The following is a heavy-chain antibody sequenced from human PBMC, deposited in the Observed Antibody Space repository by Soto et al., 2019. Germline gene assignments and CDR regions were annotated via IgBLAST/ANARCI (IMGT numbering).Heavy chain of an antibody. CDR3: AIGEERVAMRSVY. CDR1: GGSISSYY. J-gene: IGHJ4*02. CDR2: THYSGST. V-gene: IGHV4-59*01. D-gene: IGHD2-15*01. Sequence: SETLSLTCTVSGGSISSYYWSWIRQPPGKGLEWIGYTHYSGSTNCNPSLKSRVTISVDTSKNQFSLKLSSVTAADTAVYYCAIGEERVAMRSVYWGQETLFTISS.